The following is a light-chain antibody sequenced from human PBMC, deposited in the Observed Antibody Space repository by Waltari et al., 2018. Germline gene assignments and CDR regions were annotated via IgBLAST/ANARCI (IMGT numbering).Light chain of an antibody. Sequence: EIVMTQSPLSLPVTPGAPASTSCRSSLRLLHSNGNNYWDWYLQKPGQSPQLLIFLGSTRASGVPDRFSGSGSGTDFTLKISRVEAEDVGVYYCMQSLQTPGTFGPGTKVDIK. CDR2: LGS. CDR3: MQSLQTPGT. CDR1: LRLLHSNGNNY. J-gene: IGKJ3*01. V-gene: IGKV2-28*01.